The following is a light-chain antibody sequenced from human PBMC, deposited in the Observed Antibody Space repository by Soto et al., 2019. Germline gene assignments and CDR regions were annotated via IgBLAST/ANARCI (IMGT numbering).Light chain of an antibody. J-gene: IGKJ1*01. CDR3: QHYGGVWT. Sequence: IQMTQSPSSLSASVGDRVTITCRASQGIRNDLGWYQQKPGKAPKLLIYAASSLQSGVPSRFSGSGSGTDFILTISSLQPDDFATYHCQHYGGVWTFGQGTKVDIK. CDR2: AAS. V-gene: IGKV1-6*01. CDR1: QGIRND.